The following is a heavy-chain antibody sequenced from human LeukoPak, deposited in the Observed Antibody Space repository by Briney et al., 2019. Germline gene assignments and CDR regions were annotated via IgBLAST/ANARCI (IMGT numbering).Heavy chain of an antibody. J-gene: IGHJ4*02. CDR3: AKGHRSSSSFFDS. Sequence: GGSLRLSCAAFSGFAMSWVRQAPGKGLEWVSAINGRGDDTYYPDSVKGRFTISRDNSNNPLYLQMNRLRAEDTAVYYCAKGHRSSSSFFDSWGQGILVTVSS. D-gene: IGHD6-19*01. V-gene: IGHV3-23*01. CDR1: SGFA. CDR2: INGRGDDT.